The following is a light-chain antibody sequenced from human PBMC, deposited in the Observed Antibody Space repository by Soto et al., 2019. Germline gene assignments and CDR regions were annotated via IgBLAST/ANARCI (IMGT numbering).Light chain of an antibody. CDR1: QDISNY. CDR3: QKYNSVPYT. J-gene: IGKJ2*01. V-gene: IGKV1-27*01. Sequence: DIQMTQSPSSLSASVGDRVTITCRASQDISNYLTWYQHKPGKLPKLLISAASTLESGVPSRFSGSGSGTDFTLTISSLQPEDAATYYCQKYNSVPYTFGQGTKLEIK. CDR2: AAS.